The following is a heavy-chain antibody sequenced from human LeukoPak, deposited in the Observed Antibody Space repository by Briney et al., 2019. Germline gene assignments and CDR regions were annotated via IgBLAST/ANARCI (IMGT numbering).Heavy chain of an antibody. CDR1: GGSIGSGSYY. CDR3: ASRGDYYDSSGYYEH. Sequence: SETLSLICTVSGGSIGSGSYYWSWIRQPAGKGLEWIGRIYTSGSTNYNPSPKSRVTISVDTSKNQFSLKLSSVTAADTAVYYCASRGDYYDSSGYYEHWGQGTLVTVSS. J-gene: IGHJ1*01. V-gene: IGHV4-61*02. D-gene: IGHD3-22*01. CDR2: IYTSGST.